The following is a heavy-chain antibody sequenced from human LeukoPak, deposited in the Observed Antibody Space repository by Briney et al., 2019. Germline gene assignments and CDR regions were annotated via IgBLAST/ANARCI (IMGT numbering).Heavy chain of an antibody. Sequence: SETLSLTCTVSGGSISSYCWSWTRQPPGKGLEWIGYIYYSGSTNYNPALKSRVTISLETSKNQFYLKLSSVPPADTAVYYCARALSPYYYGSGRGHYFDYWGQGTQVTVSS. CDR3: ARALSPYYYGSGRGHYFDY. CDR1: GGSISSYC. V-gene: IGHV4-59*01. J-gene: IGHJ4*02. D-gene: IGHD3-10*01. CDR2: IYYSGST.